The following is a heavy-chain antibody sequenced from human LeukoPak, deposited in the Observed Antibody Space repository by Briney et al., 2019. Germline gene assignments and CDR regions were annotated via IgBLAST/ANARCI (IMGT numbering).Heavy chain of an antibody. CDR1: GGSFTTYY. D-gene: IGHD3-10*01. CDR2: VNHRGNT. Sequence: SETLSLTSAVHGGSFTTYYWSWIRQPPGKGLEWIGEVNHRGNTYHNPSLKSRVSMSVDTSKNQFSLRLSSVTAADTAVYYCASKGPMVRPMGVWGTGTTVTVSS. CDR3: ASKGPMVRPMGV. J-gene: IGHJ6*03. V-gene: IGHV4-34*01.